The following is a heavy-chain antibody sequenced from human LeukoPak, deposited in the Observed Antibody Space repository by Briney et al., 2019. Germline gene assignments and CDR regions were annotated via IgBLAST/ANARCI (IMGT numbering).Heavy chain of an antibody. CDR1: GFTFSSYA. Sequence: PGGSLRLSCATSGFTFSSYAVSWVRQAPGKGLEWVSTISGSGGSTYYADSVKGRSTISRDNSKNTLYLQMNSLRAEDTAVYYCAKVPGAPYYFDYWGQGTLVTVSS. CDR3: AKVPGAPYYFDY. CDR2: ISGSGGST. J-gene: IGHJ4*02. D-gene: IGHD1-26*01. V-gene: IGHV3-23*01.